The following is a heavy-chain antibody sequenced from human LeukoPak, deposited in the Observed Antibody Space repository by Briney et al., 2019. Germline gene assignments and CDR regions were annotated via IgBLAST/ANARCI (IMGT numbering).Heavy chain of an antibody. V-gene: IGHV4-59*01. D-gene: IGHD6-13*01. CDR2: IYYSGTT. CDR3: ARGVYIAAAQYGY. CDR1: GGSISSYY. Sequence: SETLSLTCTVPGGSISSYYWSWIRQPPGKGLEWIGYIYYSGTTNYNPSLKSRVTISVDTSKNQFSLKLSSVTAADTAVYYCARGVYIAAAQYGYWGQGTLVSVSS. J-gene: IGHJ4*02.